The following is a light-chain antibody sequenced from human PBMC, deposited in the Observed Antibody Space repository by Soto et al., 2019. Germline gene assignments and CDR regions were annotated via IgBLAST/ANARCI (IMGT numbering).Light chain of an antibody. Sequence: QSVLTQPASVSGSPGQSVAISCTGTTSYVGGYNYVSWYQQHPGKAPKLIIQDVINRPSGVSDRFSGSKSGNTASLTISGLQAEDEADYYCSSYTSTSTYVFGSGTKVTVL. CDR1: TSYVGGYNY. J-gene: IGLJ1*01. V-gene: IGLV2-14*01. CDR3: SSYTSTSTYV. CDR2: DVI.